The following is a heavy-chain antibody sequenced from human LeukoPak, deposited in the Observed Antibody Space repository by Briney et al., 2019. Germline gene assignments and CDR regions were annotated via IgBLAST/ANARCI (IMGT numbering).Heavy chain of an antibody. D-gene: IGHD6-19*01. CDR2: IYTSGST. CDR1: GGSISSYY. J-gene: IGHJ4*02. CDR3: ARSTPESSGWFDSFDY. V-gene: IGHV4-4*07. Sequence: PSETLSLTCTVSGGSISSYYWSWIRQPAGKGLEWIGRIYTSGSTNYNPSLKSRVTMSVDTSKNQFSLKLSFVTAADTAVYYCARSTPESSGWFDSFDYWGQGTLVTVSS.